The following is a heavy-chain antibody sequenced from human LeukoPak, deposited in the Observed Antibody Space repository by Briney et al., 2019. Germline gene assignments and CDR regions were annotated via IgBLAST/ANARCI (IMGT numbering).Heavy chain of an antibody. D-gene: IGHD5-24*01. V-gene: IGHV1-69*05. J-gene: IGHJ5*02. Sequence: GASVKVSCKASGGTFSSHAISWVRQAPGQGLEWMGGIIPIFGTANYAQKFQGRVTITTDESTSTAYMELSSLRSEDTAVYYCARVRRRDGYNWFDPWGQGTLVTVSS. CDR1: GGTFSSHA. CDR2: IIPIFGTA. CDR3: ARVRRRDGYNWFDP.